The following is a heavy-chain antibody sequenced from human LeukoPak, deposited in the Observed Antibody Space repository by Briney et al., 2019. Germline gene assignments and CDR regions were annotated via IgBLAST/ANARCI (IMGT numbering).Heavy chain of an antibody. J-gene: IGHJ4*02. CDR2: ISAYNGNT. Sequence: ASVKVSCKASGYTFTSYGISWVRLAPGQGLEWMGWISAYNGNTNYAQKLQGRVTMTTDTSTSTAYMELRSLRSDDTAVYYCARDGGHYYYDSSGYYWHEGSYDYWGQGTLVTVSS. V-gene: IGHV1-18*01. CDR3: ARDGGHYYYDSSGYYWHEGSYDY. D-gene: IGHD3-22*01. CDR1: GYTFTSYG.